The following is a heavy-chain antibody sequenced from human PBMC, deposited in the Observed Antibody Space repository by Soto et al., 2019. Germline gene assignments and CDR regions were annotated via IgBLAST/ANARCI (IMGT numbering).Heavy chain of an antibody. J-gene: IGHJ5*02. CDR1: GGSISSYY. CDR3: ARTRLYSSSSLGWFDP. Sequence: SETLSLTCTVSGGSISSYYWSWIRQPPWKGLEWIGYIYYSGSTNYNPSLKSRVTISVDTSKNQFSLKLSSVTAADTAVYYCARTRLYSSSSLGWFDPWGQGTLVTVSS. V-gene: IGHV4-59*01. D-gene: IGHD6-6*01. CDR2: IYYSGST.